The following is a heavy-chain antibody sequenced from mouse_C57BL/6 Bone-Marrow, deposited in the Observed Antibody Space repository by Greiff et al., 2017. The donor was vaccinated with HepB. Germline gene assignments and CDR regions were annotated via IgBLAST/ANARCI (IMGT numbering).Heavy chain of an antibody. J-gene: IGHJ3*01. CDR1: GYAFSSSW. V-gene: IGHV1-82*01. CDR3: AREGLRGFAY. CDR2: IYPGDGDT. D-gene: IGHD2-4*01. Sequence: QVQLQQSGPELVKPGASVKISCKASGYAFSSSWMNWVKQRPGKGLEWIGRIYPGDGDTNYNGKFKGKATLTADESSSTAYMQLSSLTSEDSAVYFCAREGLRGFAYWGQGTLVTVSA.